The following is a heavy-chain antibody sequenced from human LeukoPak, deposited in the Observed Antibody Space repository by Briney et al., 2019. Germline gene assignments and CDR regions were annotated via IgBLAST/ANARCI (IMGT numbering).Heavy chain of an antibody. CDR2: INPNSGGT. Sequence: ASVKVSCKASGYTFTGYYMHWVRQAPGQGLEWMGWINPNSGGTNYAQKFQGRVTMTRDTSITTAYMELSRLRSDDRAVYYCAREVGGGATNYFDYWGQGTLVTVSS. V-gene: IGHV1-2*02. CDR1: GYTFTGYY. J-gene: IGHJ4*02. CDR3: AREVGGGATNYFDY. D-gene: IGHD1-26*01.